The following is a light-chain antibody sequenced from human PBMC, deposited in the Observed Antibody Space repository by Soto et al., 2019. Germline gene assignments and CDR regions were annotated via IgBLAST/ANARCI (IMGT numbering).Light chain of an antibody. CDR3: CSYAGSSTVV. CDR2: DVS. V-gene: IGLV2-23*02. J-gene: IGLJ2*01. CDR1: SSDVGGQNA. Sequence: QSALTQPASVSGSPGQSITISCTGTSSDVGGQNAVSWYQQHPGKAPKFIIYDVSNRPSGVSSRFSGSKSGNTASLTISGLQAEDEADYYCCSYAGSSTVVFGGGTQLTVL.